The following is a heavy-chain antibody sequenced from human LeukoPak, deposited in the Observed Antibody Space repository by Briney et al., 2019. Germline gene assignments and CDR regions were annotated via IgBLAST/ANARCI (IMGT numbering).Heavy chain of an antibody. J-gene: IGHJ4*02. V-gene: IGHV5-51*01. CDR2: IFPGDSDT. CDR3: ARLTGGSGSYYDY. Sequence: GESLKISCQASGYRFTSYWIAWVRQMPGEGLEWMGIIFPGDSDTTYSPSFQGQVTISADKSIKTAYLQWSSLKASDTAMYYCARLTGGSGSYYDYWGQGTLVTVSS. D-gene: IGHD3-10*01. CDR1: GYRFTSYW.